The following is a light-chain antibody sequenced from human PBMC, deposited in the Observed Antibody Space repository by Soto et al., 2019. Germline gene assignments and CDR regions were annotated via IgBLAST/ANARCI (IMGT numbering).Light chain of an antibody. CDR1: QSVNSN. Sequence: EIVMTQSAVILSVSPGDRATLSYRASQSVNSNLAWYQHKPGQTPKLLIYVASTRATGIPARFSGSGSGTEFTLTISSLQSEDFAVYYCQQYNVWPLTFGGGTKVEFK. CDR3: QQYNVWPLT. CDR2: VAS. J-gene: IGKJ4*01. V-gene: IGKV3-15*01.